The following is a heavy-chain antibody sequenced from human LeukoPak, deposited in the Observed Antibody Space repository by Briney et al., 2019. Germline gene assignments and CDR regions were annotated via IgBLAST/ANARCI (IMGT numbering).Heavy chain of an antibody. Sequence: ASVKVSCKASGYTFTGYYMHWVRQAPGQGLEWMGWINPNSGGTNYAQKLQGRVTMTTDTSTSTAYMELRSLRSDDTAVYYCAREWFGELSKDYWGQGTLVTVSS. CDR2: INPNSGGT. CDR3: AREWFGELSKDY. CDR1: GYTFTGYY. J-gene: IGHJ4*02. V-gene: IGHV1-2*02. D-gene: IGHD3-10*01.